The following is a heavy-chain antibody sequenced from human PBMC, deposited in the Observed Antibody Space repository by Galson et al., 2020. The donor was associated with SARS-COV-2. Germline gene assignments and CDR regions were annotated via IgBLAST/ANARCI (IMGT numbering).Heavy chain of an antibody. J-gene: IGHJ3*02. CDR1: GFTFSSYS. Sequence: GGSLRLSCAASGFTFSSYSMNWVRQAPGKGLEWVSSISSSSSYIYYADSVKGRFTISRDNAKNSLYLQMNRLRAEDTAVYYCARTRPNYYDSSGYYPDAFDIWGQGTMVTVSS. D-gene: IGHD3-22*01. V-gene: IGHV3-21*01. CDR2: ISSSSSYI. CDR3: ARTRPNYYDSSGYYPDAFDI.